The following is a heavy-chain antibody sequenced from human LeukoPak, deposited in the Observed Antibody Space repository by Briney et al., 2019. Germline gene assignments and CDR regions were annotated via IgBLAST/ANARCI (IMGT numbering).Heavy chain of an antibody. CDR1: GFIVSNNY. D-gene: IGHD6-19*01. V-gene: IGHV3-53*01. Sequence: GGSLRLSCAASGFIVSNNYMSWVRQAPGKGLESVSVMYNTGSTYYADSVKGRFSISRDNSKNTLDLQMNSLRAEDTAVYYCASPKYTSGPFNYWGQGTLAIVSS. J-gene: IGHJ4*02. CDR2: MYNTGST. CDR3: ASPKYTSGPFNY.